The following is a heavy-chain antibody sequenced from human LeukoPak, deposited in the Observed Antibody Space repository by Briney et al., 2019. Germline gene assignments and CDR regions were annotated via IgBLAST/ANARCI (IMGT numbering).Heavy chain of an antibody. Sequence: GGSLRLSCAASAFTFSSYWMSWVRQAPGKGLEWVANIKQDGSEKYYVDSVKGRFTISRDNAKNSLYLQMNSLRAEDTAVYYCARDRITIFGVVNDYWGQGTLVTVSS. D-gene: IGHD3-3*01. J-gene: IGHJ4*02. CDR1: AFTFSSYW. CDR3: ARDRITIFGVVNDY. CDR2: IKQDGSEK. V-gene: IGHV3-7*01.